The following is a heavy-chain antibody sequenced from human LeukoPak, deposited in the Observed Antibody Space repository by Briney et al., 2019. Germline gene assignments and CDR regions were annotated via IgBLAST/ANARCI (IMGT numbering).Heavy chain of an antibody. J-gene: IGHJ4*02. CDR3: ARGVVIAPQAFDY. D-gene: IGHD2-21*01. CDR1: GFTFSSYE. V-gene: IGHV4-59*01. CDR2: IYYSGTT. Sequence: PGGSLRLSCAASGFTFSSYEMNWLRQPPGKGLEWIGYIYYSGTTNYNPSLTSRVTISVDTTKSQFSLNLSSVTAAATAVYYCARGVVIAPQAFDYWGQGTLVTVSS.